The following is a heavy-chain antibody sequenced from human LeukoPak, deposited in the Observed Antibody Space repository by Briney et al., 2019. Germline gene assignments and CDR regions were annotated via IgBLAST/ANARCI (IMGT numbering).Heavy chain of an antibody. D-gene: IGHD2-2*01. J-gene: IGHJ4*01. CDR2: ISGSGGST. V-gene: IGHV3-23*01. Sequence: PGGSLRVSCGASGFTFRNYALSWVRQAPGKGLEWVSAISGSGGSTYYAASVKGRFTISRDNSKNTLYLQMNSLRAEDAAVYCFARVPDSTTWYRYLDYWGHGTLVTVSS. CDR3: ARVPDSTTWYRYLDY. CDR1: GFTFRNYA.